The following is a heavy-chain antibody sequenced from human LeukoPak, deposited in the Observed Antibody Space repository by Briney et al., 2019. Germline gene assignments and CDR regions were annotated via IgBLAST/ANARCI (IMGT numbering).Heavy chain of an antibody. CDR3: ARDETDYYGSGNNWFDP. J-gene: IGHJ5*02. D-gene: IGHD3-10*01. CDR2: INPHSGGT. CDR1: GYTFTGYY. Sequence: GASVKVSCKASGYTFTGYYMHWVRQAPGQGLEWMGWINPHSGGTNYAQKFQGRVTMTRDTSISTAYMELSRLRSDDTAVYYCARDETDYYGSGNNWFDPWGQGTLVTVSS. V-gene: IGHV1-2*02.